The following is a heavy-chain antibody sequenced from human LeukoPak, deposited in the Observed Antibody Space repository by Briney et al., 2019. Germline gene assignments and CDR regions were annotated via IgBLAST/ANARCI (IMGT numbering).Heavy chain of an antibody. CDR2: IKQDGSEK. Sequence: PGGSLTLSCAASGFTFTNYWMSWVRQPPAKGLEWVANIKQDGSEKYYVDSVKGRFTISRDNAKNSLYLQMNSLRAEDTAVYYCARDTMVRGVDYWGQGTLVTVSS. CDR3: ARDTMVRGVDY. J-gene: IGHJ4*02. V-gene: IGHV3-7*01. CDR1: GFTFTNYW. D-gene: IGHD3-10*01.